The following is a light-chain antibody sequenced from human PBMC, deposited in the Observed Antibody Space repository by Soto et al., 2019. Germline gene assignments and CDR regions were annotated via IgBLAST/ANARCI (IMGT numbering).Light chain of an antibody. Sequence: DIVLTQSPATLSLSPGERATLSCRASQSVSSYLAWYQQKPGQAPRLLIYGASSRATGIPDRFSGSGSGTDFTLTIRRLEPEDFAVYYCQQYGSSPYTFGQGTKLEIK. CDR1: QSVSSY. J-gene: IGKJ2*01. CDR2: GAS. V-gene: IGKV3-20*01. CDR3: QQYGSSPYT.